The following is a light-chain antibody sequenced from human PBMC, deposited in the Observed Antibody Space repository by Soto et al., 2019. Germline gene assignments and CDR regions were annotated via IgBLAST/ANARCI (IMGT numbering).Light chain of an antibody. CDR2: DAS. Sequence: DIQLTQSPASLSASVGDTFTITCRASQSITSYLNWYQQKPGTGPKLLIYDASNLEAGVPSRFRGSGSGTDFTFTISRLQPEDIATYYCQQYENLPTFGQGTRLEIK. CDR1: QSITSY. CDR3: QQYENLPT. V-gene: IGKV1-33*01. J-gene: IGKJ5*01.